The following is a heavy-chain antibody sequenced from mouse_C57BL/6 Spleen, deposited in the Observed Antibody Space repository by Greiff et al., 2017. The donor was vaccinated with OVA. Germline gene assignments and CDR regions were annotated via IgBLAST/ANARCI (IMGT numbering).Heavy chain of an antibody. Sequence: VKVVESDAELVKPGASVKISCKVSGYTFTDHTIHWMKQRPEQGLEWIGYIYPRDGSTKYNEKFKGKATLTADKSSSTAYMQLNSLTSEDSAVYFCARSRYDYDEYYYAMDYWGQGTSVTVSS. CDR2: IYPRDGST. V-gene: IGHV1-78*01. CDR3: ARSRYDYDEYYYAMDY. D-gene: IGHD2-4*01. CDR1: GYTFTDHT. J-gene: IGHJ4*01.